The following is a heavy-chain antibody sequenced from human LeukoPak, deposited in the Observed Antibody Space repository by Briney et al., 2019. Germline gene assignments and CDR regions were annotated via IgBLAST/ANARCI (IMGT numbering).Heavy chain of an antibody. D-gene: IGHD5-24*01. V-gene: IGHV4-34*01. Sequence: SETLPLTCAVYGGSFSGYYWSWIRQPPGKGLEWIGEINHSGSTNYNPSLKSRVTISVDTSKNQFSLKLSSVTAADTAVYYCARVPYVEMATILFDYWGQGTLVTVSS. CDR3: ARVPYVEMATILFDY. CDR1: GGSFSGYY. J-gene: IGHJ4*02. CDR2: INHSGST.